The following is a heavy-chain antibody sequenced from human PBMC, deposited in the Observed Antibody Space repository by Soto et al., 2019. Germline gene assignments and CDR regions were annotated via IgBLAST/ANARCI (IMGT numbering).Heavy chain of an antibody. CDR1: GGSISRNY. Sequence: PSETLSLTCTVSGGSISRNYWSWIRQPPGKGLEWIGYIYSSGSTNYSPSLKSRVTISLDTSKTQFSLKLNSVTAADTAVYYCAMTYDRSAFYLAMDYWGQGALVTVSS. V-gene: IGHV4-59*01. D-gene: IGHD3-22*01. CDR2: IYSSGST. CDR3: AMTYDRSAFYLAMDY. J-gene: IGHJ4*02.